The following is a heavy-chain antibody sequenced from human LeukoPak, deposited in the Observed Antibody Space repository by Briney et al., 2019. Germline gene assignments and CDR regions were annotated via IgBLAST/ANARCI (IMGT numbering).Heavy chain of an antibody. V-gene: IGHV4-39*07. CDR2: IYCSGST. Sequence: PSETLSLTCTVSGGSLSSSSYYWGWIPQPPGKGRVWNGSIYCSGSTYYNPSLKSRVTISVDTSKNQFSLKLSSVTAADTAVYYCARQPKQRLETTFDYWGQGTLVTVSS. CDR1: GGSLSSSSYY. CDR3: ARQPKQRLETTFDY. J-gene: IGHJ4*02. D-gene: IGHD6-25*01.